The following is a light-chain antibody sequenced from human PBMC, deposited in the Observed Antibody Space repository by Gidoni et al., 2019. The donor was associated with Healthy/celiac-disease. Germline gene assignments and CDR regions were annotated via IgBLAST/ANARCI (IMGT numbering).Light chain of an antibody. CDR1: QSISSY. Sequence: DIQMTQSPSPLSASVGDRVTITCRASQSISSYLNWYQQKPGKAPKLLIYAASSLQSGVPSRFSGSGSWTDFTITISILQPEDFATYYCQQSYSTPFTFGGGTKVEIK. J-gene: IGKJ4*01. V-gene: IGKV1-39*01. CDR2: AAS. CDR3: QQSYSTPFT.